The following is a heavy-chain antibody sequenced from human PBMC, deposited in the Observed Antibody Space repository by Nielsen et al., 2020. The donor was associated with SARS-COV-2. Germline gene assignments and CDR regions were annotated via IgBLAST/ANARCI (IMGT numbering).Heavy chain of an antibody. J-gene: IGHJ3*02. CDR1: GFPFSSFA. CDR3: AREDSWELLRTYDALDI. CDR2: ISFDGSDE. Sequence: GESLKISCAASGFPFSSFAMHWVRQAPGKGLEWVAVISFDGSDEYSADSVKGRFTIPRDNAKNTLYLQMTSLRTEDTAVYYCAREDSWELLRTYDALDIWGQGTMVSVSS. V-gene: IGHV3-30-3*01. D-gene: IGHD1-26*01.